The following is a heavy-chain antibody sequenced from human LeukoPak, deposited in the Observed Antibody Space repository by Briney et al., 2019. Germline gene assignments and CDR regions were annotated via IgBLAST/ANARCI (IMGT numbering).Heavy chain of an antibody. D-gene: IGHD1-26*01. CDR1: GYTFTSYD. CDR2: MNPNSGNT. J-gene: IGHJ4*02. Sequence: ASVKDSCKASGYTFTSYDINWVRQATGQGLEWMGWMNPNSGNTGYAQKFQGRVTMTRNTSISTAYMELSSLRSENTAVYYCARGIVGATEDFDYWGQGTLVTVSS. V-gene: IGHV1-8*01. CDR3: ARGIVGATEDFDY.